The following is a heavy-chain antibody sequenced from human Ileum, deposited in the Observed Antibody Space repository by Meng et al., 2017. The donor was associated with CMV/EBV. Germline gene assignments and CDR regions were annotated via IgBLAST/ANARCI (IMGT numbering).Heavy chain of an antibody. CDR3: ARVIVVVAAANGPSAFDI. CDR1: GYSFTSYG. Sequence: ASVKVSCKASGYSFTSYGITWVRQAPGQGLEWMGWISPFNDNTNYAQNFRHRVTMTTDTSTSTAYMELRNLRSDDTAVYYCARVIVVVAAANGPSAFDIWGQGTMVTVSS. V-gene: IGHV1-18*01. CDR2: ISPFNDNT. D-gene: IGHD2-2*01. J-gene: IGHJ3*02.